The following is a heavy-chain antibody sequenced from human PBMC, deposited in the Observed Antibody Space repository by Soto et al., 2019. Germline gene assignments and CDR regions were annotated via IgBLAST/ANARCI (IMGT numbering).Heavy chain of an antibody. J-gene: IGHJ3*02. Sequence: SETLSLTCTVSGGSISSYYWSWIRQPPGKGLEWFGYIYYSGSTNYNPSLKSRVTISVDTSKNQFSLKLSSVTAADTAVYYCARLDGSGDTAAFDIWGQGTMVTVSS. CDR2: IYYSGST. D-gene: IGHD2-21*02. CDR1: GGSISSYY. V-gene: IGHV4-59*08. CDR3: ARLDGSGDTAAFDI.